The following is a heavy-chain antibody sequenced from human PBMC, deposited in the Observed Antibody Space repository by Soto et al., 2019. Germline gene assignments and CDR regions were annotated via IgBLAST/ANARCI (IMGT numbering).Heavy chain of an antibody. CDR1: GDSVSSNSAA. CDR2: TYYRSKWYN. D-gene: IGHD1-7*01. V-gene: IGHV6-1*01. CDR3: ARDVTWNYPSYNYYGMDV. Sequence: SRTLSLTCAISGDSVSSNSAAWHWIRQSPSRGLEWLGRTYYRSKWYNDYAVSGKSRITINPNTSKNQFYLQLNSVTPEDTAVYYCARDVTWNYPSYNYYGMDVWGQGTTVTVSS. J-gene: IGHJ6*02.